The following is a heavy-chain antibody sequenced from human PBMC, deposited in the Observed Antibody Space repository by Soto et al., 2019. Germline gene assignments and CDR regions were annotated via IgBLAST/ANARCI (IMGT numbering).Heavy chain of an antibody. D-gene: IGHD1-1*01. V-gene: IGHV3-23*01. CDR3: KKDANWEEHY. CDR2: ISGSGGIT. Sequence: PGGSLRLSCAASGFTFSNYAMTWVRQAAGKGLEWVSFISGSGGITCYADSVKGRFTISRDNSKNTLYLQMHSLRAEDTAIYYCKKDANWEEHYWGQGTLVIVSS. J-gene: IGHJ4*02. CDR1: GFTFSNYA.